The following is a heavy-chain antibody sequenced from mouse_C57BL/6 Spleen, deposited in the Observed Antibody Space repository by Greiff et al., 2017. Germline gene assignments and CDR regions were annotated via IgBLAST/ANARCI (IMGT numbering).Heavy chain of an antibody. V-gene: IGHV1-50*01. D-gene: IGHD4-1*01. Sequence: QVQLKQPGAELVKPGASVKLSCKASGYTFTSYWMQWVKQRPGQGLEWIGEIDPSDSYTNYNQKFKGKATLTVDKSSSTAYMQLRSLTSEDSAVYYCARWDCVLAYWGQGTLVTVSA. CDR2: IDPSDSYT. CDR3: ARWDCVLAY. CDR1: GYTFTSYW. J-gene: IGHJ3*01.